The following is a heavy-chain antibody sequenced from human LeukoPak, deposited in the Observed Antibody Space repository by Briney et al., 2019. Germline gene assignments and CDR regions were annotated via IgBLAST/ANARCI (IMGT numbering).Heavy chain of an antibody. CDR1: GVSISSYY. Sequence: SETLSLTCTVSGVSISSYYWSWIRQPPGKGLEWIGYIYYSGSTNYNPSLKSRVTISVDTSKNQFSLKLSSVTAADTAVYYCARGRGRSWRRYFDYWGPGTLVIVSS. D-gene: IGHD6-13*01. CDR2: IYYSGST. CDR3: ARGRGRSWRRYFDY. J-gene: IGHJ4*02. V-gene: IGHV4-59*08.